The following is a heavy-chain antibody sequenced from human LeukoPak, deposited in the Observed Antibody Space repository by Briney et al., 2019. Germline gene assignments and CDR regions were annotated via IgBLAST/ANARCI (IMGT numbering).Heavy chain of an antibody. J-gene: IGHJ6*04. CDR2: IIPIFGTA. Sequence: SVKVSCKASGGTFSSYAISWVRQAPGQGLEWMGGIIPIFGTANYAQKFQGRVTITTDESTSTAYMELSSLRSEDTAVYYCARADTAMVPPYYYHYGMDVWGKGTTVTVSS. V-gene: IGHV1-69*05. D-gene: IGHD5-18*01. CDR3: ARADTAMVPPYYYHYGMDV. CDR1: GGTFSSYA.